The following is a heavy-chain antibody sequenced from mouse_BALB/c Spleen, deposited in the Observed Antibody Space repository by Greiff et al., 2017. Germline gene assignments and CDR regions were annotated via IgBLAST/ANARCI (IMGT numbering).Heavy chain of an antibody. Sequence: EVKVEESGGGLVQPGESLKLSCESNEYEFPSHDMSWVRQSPEKRLEWVAEISSGGSYTYYPDTVTGRFTISRDNAKNTLYLEMSSLRSEDTAMYYCARGGGYDVMDDWGQGTSVTVSS. J-gene: IGHJ4*01. D-gene: IGHD2-14*01. CDR3: ARGGGYDVMDD. CDR2: ISSGGSYT. CDR1: EYEFPSHD. V-gene: IGHV5-9-4*01.